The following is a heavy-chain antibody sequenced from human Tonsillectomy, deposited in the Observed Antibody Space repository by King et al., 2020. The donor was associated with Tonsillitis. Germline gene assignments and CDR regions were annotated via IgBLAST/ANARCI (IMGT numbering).Heavy chain of an antibody. CDR3: AKDVRGSGAFDI. Sequence: QLVQSGGGLVQPGRSLRPSCAASGFTFDDYAMHWVRQAPGKGLEWVSGISWNSGSIGYADSVKGRFTISRDNAKNSLYLQMNSLRAEDTALYYCAKDVRGSGAFDIWGQGTMVTVSS. CDR2: ISWNSGSI. D-gene: IGHD3-10*01. J-gene: IGHJ3*02. CDR1: GFTFDDYA. V-gene: IGHV3-9*01.